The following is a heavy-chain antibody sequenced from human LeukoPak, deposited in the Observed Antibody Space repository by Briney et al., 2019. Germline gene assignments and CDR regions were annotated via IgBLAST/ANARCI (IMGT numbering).Heavy chain of an antibody. J-gene: IGHJ4*02. D-gene: IGHD1-26*01. CDR2: IDPNTGGT. CDR3: ASLYDIVGTTVDY. V-gene: IGHV1-2*06. Sequence: ASVKVSCKTSGYTFTNYYIHWVRQAPGQGLEWMGRIDPNTGGTKSAKNFQGRVTMTRDTSISTAYMALSGLRSDDTAVYYCASLYDIVGTTVDYWGQGTLVTVSS. CDR1: GYTFTNYY.